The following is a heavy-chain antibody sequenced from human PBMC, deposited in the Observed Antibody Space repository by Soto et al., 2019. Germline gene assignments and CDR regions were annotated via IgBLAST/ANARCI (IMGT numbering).Heavy chain of an antibody. CDR3: ARQGVGESWELDY. Sequence: QVELQESGPGLVNPPETLSLTCSVSPGYISTFYWSRIRQPPGKGMERIGYTSNSGRTYNNPSLKCRDTMSVDTSRHQSSLKLGSGTAADTAVYYCARQGVGESWELDYWGQGTLVTVSS. CDR1: PGYISTFY. J-gene: IGHJ4*02. V-gene: IGHV4-59*08. D-gene: IGHD3-10*01. CDR2: TSNSGRT.